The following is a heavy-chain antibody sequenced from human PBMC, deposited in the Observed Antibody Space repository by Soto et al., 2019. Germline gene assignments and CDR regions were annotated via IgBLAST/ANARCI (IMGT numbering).Heavy chain of an antibody. Sequence: QVQLVQSGAEVKKPGASVKVSCKASGYTFTNYGISWVRQAPGQGLEWMGWISAYNGNTKYAQKLQGRVTMTTDTSASTAYMDLRSLRSDDTAVYDCARGVGSGSYYNQYNWFDPWGQGTLVTVSS. CDR2: ISAYNGNT. V-gene: IGHV1-18*01. D-gene: IGHD3-10*01. CDR3: ARGVGSGSYYNQYNWFDP. J-gene: IGHJ5*02. CDR1: GYTFTNYG.